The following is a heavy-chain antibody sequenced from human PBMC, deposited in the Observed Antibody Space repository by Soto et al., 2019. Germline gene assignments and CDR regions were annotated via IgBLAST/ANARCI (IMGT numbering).Heavy chain of an antibody. Sequence: VASVKVSCKASGYTFTGYYMHWVRQAPGQGLEWMGWINPNSGGTNYAQKFQGWVTMTRDTSISTAYMELSRLRSDDTAVYYCARGFQYCSGRSCYRGTGDDAWDIWGQGKMVTVSS. CDR2: INPNSGGT. CDR3: ARGFQYCSGRSCYRGTGDDAWDI. V-gene: IGHV1-2*04. D-gene: IGHD2-15*01. CDR1: GYTFTGYY. J-gene: IGHJ3*02.